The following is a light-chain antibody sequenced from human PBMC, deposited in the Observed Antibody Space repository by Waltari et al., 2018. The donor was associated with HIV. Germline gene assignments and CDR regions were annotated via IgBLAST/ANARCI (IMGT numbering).Light chain of an antibody. V-gene: IGLV2-11*01. J-gene: IGLJ1*01. CDR3: CSYAGNYSYV. CDR1: SSDVGDSTY. CDR2: DVS. Sequence: QSALTQPRSVSGSPGQSVTISCTGTSSDVGDSTYVSWYRQNPGKVPKLMIYDVSKRPSGVPDRFSVSRSGNTASLTISGLQAEDEADYFCCSYAGNYSYVFGSGSRVTVL.